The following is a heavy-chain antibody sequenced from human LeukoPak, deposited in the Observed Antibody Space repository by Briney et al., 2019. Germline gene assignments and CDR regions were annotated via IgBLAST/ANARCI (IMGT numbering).Heavy chain of an antibody. J-gene: IGHJ4*02. Sequence: SETLSLTCTVSGDSISSSSYYCAWIRPPPGKRLEWIGNIYYSGSTYYNPSLKSRVTISVDTSKNQVSLKLSSVTAADTAVYYCARHVASSWYEPYYFDYWGQGTLVTVSS. D-gene: IGHD6-13*01. CDR2: IYYSGST. CDR1: GDSISSSSYY. CDR3: ARHVASSWYEPYYFDY. V-gene: IGHV4-39*01.